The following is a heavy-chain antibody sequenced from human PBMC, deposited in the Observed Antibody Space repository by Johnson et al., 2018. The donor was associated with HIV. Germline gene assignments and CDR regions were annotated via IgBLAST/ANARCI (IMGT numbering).Heavy chain of an antibody. J-gene: IGHJ3*02. CDR3: AKDAGNDFRGLDAFDI. CDR1: GFTFNIYG. D-gene: IGHD3-3*01. Sequence: QVQLVESAGGVVHPGRSLRLSCAASGFTFNIYGMHWVRQAPGKGLEWVAVISYDGSNKFYADSVKGRFTISRDNSKNTLSLQMNSLRAEDTAVYYCAKDAGNDFRGLDAFDIWGQGTMVTVSS. CDR2: ISYDGSNK. V-gene: IGHV3-30*18.